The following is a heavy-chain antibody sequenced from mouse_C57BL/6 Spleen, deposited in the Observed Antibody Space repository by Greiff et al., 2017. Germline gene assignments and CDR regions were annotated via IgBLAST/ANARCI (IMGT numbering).Heavy chain of an antibody. CDR3: ASSSLTGTFAY. CDR1: GYTFTSYW. J-gene: IGHJ3*01. Sequence: VQLQQPGAELVRPGSSVKLSCKASGYTFTSYWMHWVKQRPIQGLEWIGNIDPSDSETHYNQKFKDKATLTVDKSSSTAYVQLSSLTSEDSAVYYCASSSLTGTFAYWGQGTLVTVSA. CDR2: IDPSDSET. D-gene: IGHD4-1*01. V-gene: IGHV1-52*01.